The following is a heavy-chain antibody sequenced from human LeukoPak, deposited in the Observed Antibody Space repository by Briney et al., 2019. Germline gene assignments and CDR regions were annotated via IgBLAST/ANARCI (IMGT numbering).Heavy chain of an antibody. D-gene: IGHD3-10*01. CDR1: GYTFTGYY. J-gene: IGHJ5*02. Sequence: ASVKVSCKASGYTFTGYYMHWVRQAPGQGLEWMGWINPNSGGTNYGQKFQGRVTMTRDTSISTVYMELTRLRSDDTAVYYCARVADYYGSGSYWTINCFDPWGQGTLVTVSS. CDR2: INPNSGGT. V-gene: IGHV1-2*02. CDR3: ARVADYYGSGSYWTINCFDP.